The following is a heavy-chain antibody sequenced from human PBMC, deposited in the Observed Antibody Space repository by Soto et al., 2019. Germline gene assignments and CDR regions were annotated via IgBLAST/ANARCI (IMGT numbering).Heavy chain of an antibody. Sequence: QVQLVESGGGVVQPGRSLRLSCAASGFTFSRYAMHWVRQAPGKGLEWVAVISYDGNKKYYADSVKGRFTISRDNSKNTLNLQMNSLRAEDTAVYYCARSNGGATISWFDPWGQGTLVTVSS. CDR2: ISYDGNKK. J-gene: IGHJ5*02. CDR3: ARSNGGATISWFDP. V-gene: IGHV3-30-3*01. CDR1: GFTFSRYA. D-gene: IGHD1-26*01.